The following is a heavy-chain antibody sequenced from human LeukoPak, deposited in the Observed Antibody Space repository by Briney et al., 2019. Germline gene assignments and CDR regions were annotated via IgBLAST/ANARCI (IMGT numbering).Heavy chain of an antibody. CDR3: VRDTERSGWYGHLDY. Sequence: QPGGSLRLSCAASGSTFSSYAMHWVRQAPGKGLEWVAVISYDGSNKYYGDSVKGRFAISRDNSKNTLSLQMNSLRPEDTAVYYCVRDTERSGWYGHLDYWGQGTLVTVSS. CDR2: ISYDGSNK. CDR1: GSTFSSYA. D-gene: IGHD6-19*01. V-gene: IGHV3-30*09. J-gene: IGHJ4*02.